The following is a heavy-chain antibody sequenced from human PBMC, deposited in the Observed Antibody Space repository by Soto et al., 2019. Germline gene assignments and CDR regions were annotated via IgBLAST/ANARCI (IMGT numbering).Heavy chain of an antibody. V-gene: IGHV3-66*01. J-gene: IGHJ3*02. D-gene: IGHD2-15*01. Sequence: GGSLRLSCAASGFTVSSNYMSWVRQAPGKGLEWVSVIYSGGSTYYADSVKGRFTISTDNSKNTLYLQMNSLRAEDTAVYYCASSFAGGVVAATPYSDAFDIWGQGTMVTVSS. CDR2: IYSGGST. CDR1: GFTVSSNY. CDR3: ASSFAGGVVAATPYSDAFDI.